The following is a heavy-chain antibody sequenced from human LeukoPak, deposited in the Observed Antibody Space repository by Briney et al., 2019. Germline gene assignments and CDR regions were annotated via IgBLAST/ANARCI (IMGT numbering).Heavy chain of an antibody. CDR2: MSPNSGDT. V-gene: IGHV1-8*01. CDR1: GYTFTTHD. D-gene: IGHD7-27*01. CDR3: VRPPPNWGLDS. Sequence: GASVKVSCRASGYTFTTHDINWVRQATGQGLEWMGWMSPNSGDTGYAQKFQGRVTMTSDSSISTAFMELSSLRSEDTAIYYCVRPPPNWGLDSWGQGTLVTVSS. J-gene: IGHJ4*02.